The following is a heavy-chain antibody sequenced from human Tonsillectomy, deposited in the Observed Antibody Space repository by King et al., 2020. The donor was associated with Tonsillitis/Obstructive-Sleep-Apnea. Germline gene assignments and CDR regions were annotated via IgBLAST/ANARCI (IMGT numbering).Heavy chain of an antibody. J-gene: IGHJ4*02. D-gene: IGHD3-16*01. CDR3: AREGGALFYFDY. Sequence: VQLVESGGGLIQPGGSLRLSCVASGFTVSDNYMSWVRQAPGEGLEWVSVIYSGGGTHYADSIKGRFTISRDNSKNTVYLQMNSLRAGDTAVYYCAREGGALFYFDYWGQGTLVTVSS. V-gene: IGHV3-53*01. CDR1: GFTVSDNY. CDR2: IYSGGGT.